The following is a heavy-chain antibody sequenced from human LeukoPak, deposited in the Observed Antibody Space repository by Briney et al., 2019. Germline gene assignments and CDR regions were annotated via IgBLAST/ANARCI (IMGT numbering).Heavy chain of an antibody. CDR3: ARVQNYYASSGYHFYAFDI. D-gene: IGHD3-22*01. CDR1: GYSFPIYW. J-gene: IGHJ3*02. CDR2: IYPGDSNT. Sequence: GHSLKISCKGSGYSFPIYWIGWVRQMPGKGLEWMGIIYPGDSNTRSSTSFQDQVTISADKSISTAYLQWSSLKASDTAMYYCARVQNYYASSGYHFYAFDIWGEGTLVTVSS. V-gene: IGHV5-51*01.